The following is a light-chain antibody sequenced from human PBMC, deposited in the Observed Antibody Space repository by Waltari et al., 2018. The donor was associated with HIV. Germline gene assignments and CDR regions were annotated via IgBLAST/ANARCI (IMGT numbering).Light chain of an antibody. V-gene: IGLV2-14*01. J-gene: IGLJ3*02. CDR3: SSYVSGGSLL. CDR1: DTDIAISNY. Sequence: QSALTQPASVSGSLGQSITISCIGTDTDIAISNYISWYQHPPDGAPRLVVFNTNGRPLGSPVRFTGAKSGKTASLTITGLQADDEGIYYCSSYVSGGSLLFGGGTRVTVL. CDR2: NTN.